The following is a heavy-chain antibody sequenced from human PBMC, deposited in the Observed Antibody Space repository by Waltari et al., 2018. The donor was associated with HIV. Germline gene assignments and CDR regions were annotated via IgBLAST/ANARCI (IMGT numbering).Heavy chain of an antibody. Sequence: QLQLLESGPGLVKPSETLSLPCTVSGRSISNSNYFWDWIRQHPGKGLEWIGGVYYAGGSYVSPSLKCRVTISVESSKICFSLRLRSVTAADTAVYYCSRHDLGVGARYWYFVLWGRGTLVSFSS. J-gene: IGHJ2*01. CDR1: GRSISNSNYF. V-gene: IGHV4-39*01. CDR2: VYYAGGS. CDR3: SRHDLGVGARYWYFVL. D-gene: IGHD1-26*01.